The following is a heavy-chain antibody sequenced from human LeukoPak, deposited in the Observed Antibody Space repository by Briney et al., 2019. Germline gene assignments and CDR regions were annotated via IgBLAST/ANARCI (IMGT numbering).Heavy chain of an antibody. CDR2: IRYDGSNK. Sequence: GGSLRLSCAASGFTFSSYGMHWVRQAPGKGLEWVAFIRYDGSNKYYADSVKGRFTISRDNSKNTLYLQMNSLRAEDTAVYYCAKDNGGVLWFGELLSWGQGTLVTVSS. V-gene: IGHV3-30*02. J-gene: IGHJ5*02. CDR3: AKDNGGVLWFGELLS. CDR1: GFTFSSYG. D-gene: IGHD3-10*01.